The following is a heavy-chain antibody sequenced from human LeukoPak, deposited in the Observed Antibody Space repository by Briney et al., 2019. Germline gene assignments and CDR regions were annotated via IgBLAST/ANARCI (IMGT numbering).Heavy chain of an antibody. CDR2: INSGGTI. CDR3: ARGVGAAVAY. CDR1: GFTFSDYY. J-gene: IGHJ4*02. Sequence: GGSLRLSCAASGFTFSDYYMSWIRQAPGKGLEWVSYINSGGTIYYAGSVKGRFTISRDNAKNSLYLQMNSLRAEDTAVYYCARGVGAAVAYWGQGTLVTVSS. V-gene: IGHV3-11*01. D-gene: IGHD6-19*01.